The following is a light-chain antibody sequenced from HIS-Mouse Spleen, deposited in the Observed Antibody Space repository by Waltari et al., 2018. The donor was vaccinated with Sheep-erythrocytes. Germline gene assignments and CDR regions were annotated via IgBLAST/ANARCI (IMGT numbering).Light chain of an antibody. CDR3: CSYAGSSTPWV. CDR2: EGS. J-gene: IGLJ3*02. CDR1: SSDVGRYNL. Sequence: QSALTQPASVSGSPGQSLPISCTGTSSDVGRYNLVPWYQQHPGKAPKLMIYEGSKRPSGVSNRFSGSKSGNTASLTISGLQAEDEADYYCCSYAGSSTPWVFGGGTKLTVL. V-gene: IGLV2-23*01.